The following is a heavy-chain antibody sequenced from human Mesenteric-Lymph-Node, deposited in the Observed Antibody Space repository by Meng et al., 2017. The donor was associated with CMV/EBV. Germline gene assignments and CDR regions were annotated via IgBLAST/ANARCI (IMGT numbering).Heavy chain of an antibody. D-gene: IGHD6-19*01. Sequence: GESLKISCAASGFTFSSYGMHWVRQAPGKGLEWVAFIRYDGSNKYYADSVKGRFTISRDNSKNTLYLQMNSLRAEDTAVYYCARAPEGYSSGWWSHNWFDPWGQGTLVTVSS. J-gene: IGHJ5*02. CDR1: GFTFSSYG. V-gene: IGHV3-30*02. CDR3: ARAPEGYSSGWWSHNWFDP. CDR2: IRYDGSNK.